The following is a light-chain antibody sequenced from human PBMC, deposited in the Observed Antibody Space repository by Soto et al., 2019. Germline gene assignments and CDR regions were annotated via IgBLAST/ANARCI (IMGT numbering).Light chain of an antibody. CDR3: QLYDTSPT. J-gene: IGKJ1*01. V-gene: IGKV3-20*01. Sequence: DIVLTQSPGTLSLSPGERATISCTASHSLSSKSLVWYQQKSGQTHRVLIYDASIRATGIPDRFSGSGSGTDFTLTISRLEHEDSAVYFCQLYDTSPTFGQGTKVEIK. CDR1: HSLSSKS. CDR2: DAS.